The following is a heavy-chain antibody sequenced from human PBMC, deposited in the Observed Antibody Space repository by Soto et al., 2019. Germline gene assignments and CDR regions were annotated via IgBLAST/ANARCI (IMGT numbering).Heavy chain of an antibody. CDR3: ARAIVGPTTTGWLDP. V-gene: IGHV1-69*13. J-gene: IGHJ5*02. CDR1: GGTFSRYA. Sequence: GASVKVSFKASGGTFSRYAISWVRQAPGQGLEWMGGIIPIFGTANYAQKFQGRVTITADESMSTAYMELSSLRFEDTAVYYCARAIVGPTTTGWLDPWGQGTLVTVSS. D-gene: IGHD1-26*01. CDR2: IIPIFGTA.